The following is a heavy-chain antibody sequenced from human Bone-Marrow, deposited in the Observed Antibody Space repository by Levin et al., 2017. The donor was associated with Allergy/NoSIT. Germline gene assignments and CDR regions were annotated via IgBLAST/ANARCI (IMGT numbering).Heavy chain of an antibody. CDR3: AKDLLSGPSLWYNFGYYDYGMDV. D-gene: IGHD1-1*01. J-gene: IGHJ6*02. CDR2: LSSSFLPP. CDR1: GFSVQDYP. Sequence: SLLLSFFSSGFSVQDYPMYWVRQAPGPFLSFFSFLSSSFLPPSYADSVKGRLTVSRDNSKSTMFLQMEGLRVDDTALYYCAKDLLSGPSLWYNFGYYDYGMDVWGQGTTVTVS. V-gene: IGHV3-30*01.